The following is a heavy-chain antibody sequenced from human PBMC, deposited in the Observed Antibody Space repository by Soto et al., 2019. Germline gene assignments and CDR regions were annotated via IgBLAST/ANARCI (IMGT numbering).Heavy chain of an antibody. CDR2: ITDSGDDT. CDR1: GFTFNTYA. J-gene: IGHJ4*02. Sequence: EVQLLESGGGLVQPGGSLRLSCAASGFTFNTYAWGWFRRVPGRGLEWVSGITDSGDDTYYIDSLKGRFTISRDNSKSTLYLQMNSLRAEDTAIYYCAKLGSSSWSPHYYFDYWGQGTLVTVSS. V-gene: IGHV3-23*01. CDR3: AKLGSSSWSPHYYFDY. D-gene: IGHD2-2*01.